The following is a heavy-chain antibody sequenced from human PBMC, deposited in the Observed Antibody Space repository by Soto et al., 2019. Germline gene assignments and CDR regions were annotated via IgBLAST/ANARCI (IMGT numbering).Heavy chain of an antibody. CDR3: ARGPFYDFWSGQIRNWFDP. Sequence: QVQLVQSGAEVKKPGASVKVSCKASGYTFTGYYMHWVRQAPGQGLEWMGWINPNSGGTNYAQKFQGWVTMTRDTSISTAYMELSRLRSDDTAVYYCARGPFYDFWSGQIRNWFDPWGQGTLVTVSS. D-gene: IGHD3-3*01. V-gene: IGHV1-2*04. J-gene: IGHJ5*02. CDR1: GYTFTGYY. CDR2: INPNSGGT.